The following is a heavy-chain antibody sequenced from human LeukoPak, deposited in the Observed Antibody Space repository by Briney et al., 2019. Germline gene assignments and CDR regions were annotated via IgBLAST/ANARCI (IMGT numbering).Heavy chain of an antibody. CDR2: IKKDGSEK. J-gene: IGHJ4*02. D-gene: IGHD5-12*01. V-gene: IGHV3-7*03. Sequence: PGGSLRLSCAASGFSFSEHWMTWVRLAPGKGLEWVADIKKDGSEKQQVDSVKGRFTISRDNAKNSLYLQMNSLRAEDTAVYYCARDPASYSGYDGFDYWGQGTLVTVSS. CDR1: GFSFSEHW. CDR3: ARDPASYSGYDGFDY.